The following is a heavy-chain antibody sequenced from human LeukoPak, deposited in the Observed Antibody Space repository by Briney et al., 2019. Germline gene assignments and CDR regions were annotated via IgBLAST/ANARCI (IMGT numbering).Heavy chain of an antibody. CDR3: VTNGTVTVAGTKFNSFVY. J-gene: IGHJ4*02. V-gene: IGHV4-39*01. Sequence: PSETLSLTCTVPGGSISISTYYWAGMRQPPGKGLEWIGSNYHSGSTHYIPSLRSRVTMSVDTSKNQFTLKVTAVTAADTALYYCVTNGTVTVAGTKFNSFVYWGQGALVTVSS. CDR2: NYHSGST. CDR1: GGSISISTYY. D-gene: IGHD6-19*01.